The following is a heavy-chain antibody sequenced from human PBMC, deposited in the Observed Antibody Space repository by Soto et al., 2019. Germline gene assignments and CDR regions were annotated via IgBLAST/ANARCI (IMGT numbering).Heavy chain of an antibody. D-gene: IGHD3-3*01. CDR1: GFTFSDYY. Sequence: QVQLLESGGGLVKPGGSLRLSCAASGFTFSDYYMSWIRQTPGKGLEWVSYISSSVISKYYADSVKGRFTISRDNAKNSLYLQMNSLKAAASYVSYYARNLGSGDFWTAYHPSANLDFWSQGTLVTVSS. V-gene: IGHV3-11*01. CDR3: ARNLGSGDFWTAYHPSANLDF. CDR2: ISSSVISK. J-gene: IGHJ4*02.